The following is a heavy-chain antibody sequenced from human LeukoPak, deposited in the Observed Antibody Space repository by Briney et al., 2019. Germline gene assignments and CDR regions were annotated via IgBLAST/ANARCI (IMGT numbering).Heavy chain of an antibody. D-gene: IGHD4-17*01. J-gene: IGHJ5*02. CDR1: GGSISSYY. V-gene: IGHV4-59*01. CDR3: AIHPTSMTRVTKGWFDP. Sequence: SETLSLTCTVSGGSISSYYWSWIRQPPGKGLEWIGYIYYSGSTNYNPSLKSRVTISVDTSKNQFSLKLSSVTAADTAVYYCAIHPTSMTRVTKGWFDPWGRGTLVTVSS. CDR2: IYYSGST.